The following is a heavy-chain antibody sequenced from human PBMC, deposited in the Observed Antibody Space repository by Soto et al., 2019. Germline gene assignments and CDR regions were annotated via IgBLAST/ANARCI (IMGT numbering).Heavy chain of an antibody. Sequence: QVQLVQSGAEVKKPGASVKVSCKASGYSFSDYDINWVRQATGQGPEWMGWMNPNSGNTGYAQKFQGRVTMTRNTYINPAYMELSSLGSEDTAVYYFARDKRYNWNDEGWFDPWGQGTLVTVSS. D-gene: IGHD1-20*01. V-gene: IGHV1-8*01. CDR1: GYSFSDYD. CDR2: MNPNSGNT. J-gene: IGHJ5*02. CDR3: ARDKRYNWNDEGWFDP.